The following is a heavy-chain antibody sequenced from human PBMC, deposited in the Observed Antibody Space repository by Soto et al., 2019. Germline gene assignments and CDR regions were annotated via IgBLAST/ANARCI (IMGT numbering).Heavy chain of an antibody. CDR2: SANKANGHTT. Sequence: PGGSLRLSCAASGFTLSDYHIDWVRQAPGKGLEWVGRSANKANGHTTEYAASVRGRFTISRDESKNSVSLAMSRLKTEDTAVYYCAREWHWMLLALEYWGQGTPVTVSS. CDR1: GFTLSDYH. D-gene: IGHD1-26*01. CDR3: AREWHWMLLALEY. J-gene: IGHJ4*02. V-gene: IGHV3-72*01.